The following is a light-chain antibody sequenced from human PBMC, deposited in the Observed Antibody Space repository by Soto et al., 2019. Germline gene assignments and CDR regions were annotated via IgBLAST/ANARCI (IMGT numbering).Light chain of an antibody. V-gene: IGKV1-13*02. Sequence: ALQLTQSPSSLSASVGDRVTITCRSSQVISSALAWHQQKPGKAPKLLIYDASSLKSGVPSRFSGSGSGTDFTLTISNLQPEDFATYYCQQFNSYPLTFGQGTRLEIK. J-gene: IGKJ5*01. CDR2: DAS. CDR1: QVISSA. CDR3: QQFNSYPLT.